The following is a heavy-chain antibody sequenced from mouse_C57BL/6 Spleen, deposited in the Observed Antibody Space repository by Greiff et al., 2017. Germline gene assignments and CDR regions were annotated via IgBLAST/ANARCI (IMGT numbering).Heavy chain of an antibody. D-gene: IGHD1-1*01. J-gene: IGHJ4*01. V-gene: IGHV1-9*01. CDR1: GYTFTGYW. CDR2: ILPGSGST. Sequence: VQLQQSGAELMKPGASVKLSCKATGYTFTGYWIEWVKQRPGHGLEWIGEILPGSGSTNYNEKFKGKATFTADTSSNTAYMPLSSLTTEDSAIYYCAREEALLLRYNYAMDYWGQGTSVTVSS. CDR3: AREEALLLRYNYAMDY.